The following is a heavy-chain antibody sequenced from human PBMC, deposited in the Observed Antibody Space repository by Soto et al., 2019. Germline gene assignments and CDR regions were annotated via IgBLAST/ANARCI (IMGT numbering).Heavy chain of an antibody. V-gene: IGHV3-21*01. CDR3: ARDISLSTLTTSRSFDY. Sequence: GGSLRLSCAASGFTFSSYSMNWVRQAPGKGLEWASSISSSSSYIYYADSVKGRFTISRDNAKNSLYLQMNSLRAEDTAVYYCARDISLSTLTTSRSFDYWGQGSLLSVSS. CDR1: GFTFSSYS. D-gene: IGHD4-17*01. CDR2: ISSSSSYI. J-gene: IGHJ4*02.